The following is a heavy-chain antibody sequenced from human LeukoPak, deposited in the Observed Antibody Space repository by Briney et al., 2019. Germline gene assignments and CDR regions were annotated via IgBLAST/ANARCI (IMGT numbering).Heavy chain of an antibody. V-gene: IGHV1-3*01. J-gene: IGHJ3*02. CDR2: ISAGSGNT. D-gene: IGHD1-1*01. Sequence: GASVKVSCKASGDSSRTNAIVWIRQAPGQRLEWMGWISAGSGNTKLSQKFQDRLSITRDTVASTVYMELSSLRSGDTAVYFCARERDDDPFDIWGQGTLVIVSS. CDR1: GDSSRTNA. CDR3: ARERDDDPFDI.